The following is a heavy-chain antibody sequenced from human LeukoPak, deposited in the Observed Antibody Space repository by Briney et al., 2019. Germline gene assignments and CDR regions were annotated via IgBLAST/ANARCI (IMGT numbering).Heavy chain of an antibody. Sequence: SETLSLTCTVSGGSISSGSYYWSWIRQPAGKGLEWIGRIYTSGSTNYNPSLKSRVTISVDTSKNQLSLKLSSVTAADTAVYYCARDYYDSSGEGAYFDYWGQGTLVTDSS. J-gene: IGHJ4*02. CDR2: IYTSGST. D-gene: IGHD3-22*01. CDR3: ARDYYDSSGEGAYFDY. V-gene: IGHV4-61*02. CDR1: GGSISSGSYY.